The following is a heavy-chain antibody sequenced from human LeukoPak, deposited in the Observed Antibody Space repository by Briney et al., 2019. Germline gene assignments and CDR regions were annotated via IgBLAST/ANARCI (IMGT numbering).Heavy chain of an antibody. V-gene: IGHV4-31*03. Sequence: SETPSLTSTVAGDSISSGGYYWSCIRHHLRNCLELIGYIHYSECTYHNPYLTSRVTISRDTSKSQCSLIPTSVTAAAAAVYYGSCEKAGGGTMVTAFDIWGQGTMVTVSP. D-gene: IGHD4/OR15-4a*01. CDR2: IHYSECT. CDR1: GDSISSGGYY. J-gene: IGHJ3*02. CDR3: SCEKAGGGTMVTAFDI.